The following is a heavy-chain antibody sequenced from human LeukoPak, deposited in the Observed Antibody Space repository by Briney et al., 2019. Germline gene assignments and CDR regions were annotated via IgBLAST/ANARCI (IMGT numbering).Heavy chain of an antibody. V-gene: IGHV4-38-2*02. CDR2: IYHDATT. D-gene: IGHD3-9*01. Sequence: SETLSLTCNVSGYSISSGYYWGWIRLPPGKGLEWIGTIYHDATTYYNPSLKSRVTISVDTSKNQFSLKLSSVTAADTAVYYCARATIRGYYDMRKTYYCYYMDVWGKGTTVTVSS. J-gene: IGHJ6*03. CDR1: GYSISSGYY. CDR3: ARATIRGYYDMRKTYYCYYMDV.